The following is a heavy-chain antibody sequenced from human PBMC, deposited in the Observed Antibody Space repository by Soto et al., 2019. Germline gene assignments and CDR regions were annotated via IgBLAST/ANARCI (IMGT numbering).Heavy chain of an antibody. CDR2: IIPIFGTA. J-gene: IGHJ6*02. V-gene: IGHV1-69*01. D-gene: IGHD2-15*01. Sequence: QVQMVQSGAEVKKPGSSVKVSCKASGGTFSSYAISWVRQAPGQGLEWMGGIIPIFGTANYAQKFQGRVTITADESTSTFYRELSRLRSEDTAGYYCATEVARRDYYYYGMDVWGQGTTVTVSS. CDR1: GGTFSSYA. CDR3: ATEVARRDYYYYGMDV.